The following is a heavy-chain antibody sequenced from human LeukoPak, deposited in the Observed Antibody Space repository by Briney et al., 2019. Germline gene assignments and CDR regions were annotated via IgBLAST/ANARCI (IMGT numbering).Heavy chain of an antibody. V-gene: IGHV3-33*01. J-gene: IGHJ3*02. CDR3: ARTHEPTYYDSSGYYPTFDI. Sequence: GGSLRLSCAASGFTFSSYGMHWVRQAPGKGLERVAVIWYDGSNKYYADSVKGRFTISRDNSKNTLYLQMNSLRAEDTAVYYCARTHEPTYYDSSGYYPTFDIWGQGTMVTVSS. D-gene: IGHD3-22*01. CDR2: IWYDGSNK. CDR1: GFTFSSYG.